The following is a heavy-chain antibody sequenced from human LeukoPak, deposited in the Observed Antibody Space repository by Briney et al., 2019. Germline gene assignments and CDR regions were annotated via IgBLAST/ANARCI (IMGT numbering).Heavy chain of an antibody. Sequence: AGGSLRLSCTASGFIFSDSGMHWVRQSPGKGLEWVTFIRYDGTNKDYADSVKGRFSISRDNSKNTVYLQMDSLSAEDTAVYYCAKEGNWYFLDSRGQGTLVTVSS. J-gene: IGHJ4*02. D-gene: IGHD6-13*01. V-gene: IGHV3-30*02. CDR1: GFIFSDSG. CDR2: IRYDGTNK. CDR3: AKEGNWYFLDS.